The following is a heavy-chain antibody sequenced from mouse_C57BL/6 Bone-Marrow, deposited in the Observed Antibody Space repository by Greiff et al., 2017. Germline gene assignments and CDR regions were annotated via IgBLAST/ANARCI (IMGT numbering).Heavy chain of an antibody. CDR1: GYTFTSYG. D-gene: IGHD1-1*01. CDR3: ARDYYGSSYGRYFDV. CDR2: IYPRSGNT. Sequence: QVQLKQSGAELARPGASVKLSCKASGYTFTSYGISWVKQRTGQGLEWIGKIYPRSGNTYYNEKVKGQATLTADQSSSTAYMELRSLTSEDSAVYFCARDYYGSSYGRYFDVWGTGTTVTVSS. J-gene: IGHJ1*03. V-gene: IGHV1-81*01.